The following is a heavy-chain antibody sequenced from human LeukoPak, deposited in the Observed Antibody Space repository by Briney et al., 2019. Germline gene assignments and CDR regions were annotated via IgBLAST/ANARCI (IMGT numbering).Heavy chain of an antibody. V-gene: IGHV3-9*01. D-gene: IGHD2-15*01. Sequence: GGSLRLSCAASGFTFGDHVMHWLRQAPGKGLEGGSGISWHSVNIDYADSVKGRFTISRDNAKNSLYLQMNSLRAEDTALYYCAKDFCSGGGCSYYFYGMDVWGQGTTVTVSS. CDR1: GFTFGDHV. CDR3: AKDFCSGGGCSYYFYGMDV. J-gene: IGHJ6*02. CDR2: ISWHSVNI.